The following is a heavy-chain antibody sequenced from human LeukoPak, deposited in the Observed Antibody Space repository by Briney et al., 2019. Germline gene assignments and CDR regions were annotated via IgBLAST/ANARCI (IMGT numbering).Heavy chain of an antibody. CDR3: ARVWWGMMTTPYGAFDI. CDR1: GGSINSGSYY. V-gene: IGHV4-61*09. D-gene: IGHD2-8*02. Sequence: PSETLSLTCTVSGGSINSGSYYWNWIRQSAGKGLEWIGHIYTTGSTNYSPSLRSRVTISVDTSKNQFSLKLSSVTAADTAVYYCARVWWGMMTTPYGAFDIWGQGTMVTVSS. J-gene: IGHJ3*02. CDR2: IYTTGST.